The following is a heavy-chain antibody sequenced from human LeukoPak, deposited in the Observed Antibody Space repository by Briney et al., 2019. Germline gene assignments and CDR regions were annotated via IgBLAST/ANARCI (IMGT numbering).Heavy chain of an antibody. CDR2: IYSGGST. CDR1: GFTVSSNY. J-gene: IGHJ6*02. D-gene: IGHD1-26*01. V-gene: IGHV3-66*01. CDR3: ARDRSGSYYYYYGMDV. Sequence: GGSLRLSCAASGFTVSSNYMSWVRQAPGKGLEWVSVIYSGGSTYYADSVKGRFTISRDNSKNTLYLQMNSQRAEDTAVYYCARDRSGSYYYYYGMDVWGQGTTVTVSS.